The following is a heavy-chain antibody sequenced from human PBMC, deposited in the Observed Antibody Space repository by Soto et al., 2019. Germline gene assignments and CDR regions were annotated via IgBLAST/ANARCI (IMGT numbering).Heavy chain of an antibody. V-gene: IGHV3-23*01. CDR3: AKRYYYDSSGYYPDY. CDR1: GFTFSSYA. J-gene: IGHJ4*02. CDR2: ISGSGGST. D-gene: IGHD3-22*01. Sequence: GGSLRLSCAASGFTFSSYAMSWVRQAPGKGLEWVSAISGSGGSTYYADSVKGRFTISRDNSKNTLYLQMNSLRAEDTAVYDCAKRYYYDSSGYYPDYWGQGTLVTVSS.